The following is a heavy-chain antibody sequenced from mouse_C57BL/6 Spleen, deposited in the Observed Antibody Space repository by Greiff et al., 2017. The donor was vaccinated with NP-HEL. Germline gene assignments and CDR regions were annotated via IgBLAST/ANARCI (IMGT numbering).Heavy chain of an antibody. J-gene: IGHJ2*01. CDR2: IHPNSGST. V-gene: IGHV1-64*01. CDR3: ARYDTTVYYFDY. Sequence: VQLQQPGAELVKPGASVKLSCKASGYTFTSYWMHWVKQRPGQGLEWIGMIHPNSGSTNYNEKFKSKATLTVDKSSSTAYMQLSSLTSEDSAVYYCARYDTTVYYFDYWGQGTTLTVSS. D-gene: IGHD1-1*01. CDR1: GYTFTSYW.